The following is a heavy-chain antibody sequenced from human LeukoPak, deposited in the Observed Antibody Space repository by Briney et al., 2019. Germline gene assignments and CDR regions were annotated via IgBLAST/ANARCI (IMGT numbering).Heavy chain of an antibody. Sequence: GESLKISCKGSGYSFTSYWIGWVRQMPGKGLEWMGIIYPGDSDTRYSPSFQGQVAISADKSISTAYLQWSSLKASDTVMYYCARPDSLIGYKPGAFDIWGQGTMVTVSS. V-gene: IGHV5-51*01. J-gene: IGHJ3*02. CDR3: ARPDSLIGYKPGAFDI. D-gene: IGHD5-24*01. CDR1: GYSFTSYW. CDR2: IYPGDSDT.